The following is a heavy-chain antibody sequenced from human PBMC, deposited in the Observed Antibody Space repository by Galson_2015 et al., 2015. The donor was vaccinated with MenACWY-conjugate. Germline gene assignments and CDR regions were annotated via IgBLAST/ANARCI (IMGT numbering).Heavy chain of an antibody. CDR3: AKGADRNFGDYEASDY. CDR2: IIPIFGRA. V-gene: IGHV1-69*01. Sequence: SLKVSCKASGGTFSRYAINWVRQAPGKGLEWMGGIIPIFGRANYAQRFEGRVIISADESTTTTYLELNSLRPDDTAVYYCAKGADRNFGDYEASDYWGQGTLVTVSS. D-gene: IGHD4-17*01. CDR1: GGTFSRYA. J-gene: IGHJ4*02.